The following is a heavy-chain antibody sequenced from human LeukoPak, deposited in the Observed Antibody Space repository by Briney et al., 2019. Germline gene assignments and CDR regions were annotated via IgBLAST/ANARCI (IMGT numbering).Heavy chain of an antibody. J-gene: IGHJ4*02. CDR3: ARLYLPATRFDY. CDR2: ISTTGTT. V-gene: IGHV4-4*07. D-gene: IGHD5-24*01. CDR1: GGSITTYY. Sequence: PSETLSLTCTVSGGSITTYYWSWIRQPAGKGLEWIVRISTTGTTNSNHALKSRLTVSADTSKNQFSLKLPSVTAADTAGYYCARLYLPATRFDYWGQGTLVTVSS.